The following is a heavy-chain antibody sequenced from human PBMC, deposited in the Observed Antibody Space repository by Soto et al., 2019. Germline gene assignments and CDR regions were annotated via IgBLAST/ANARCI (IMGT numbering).Heavy chain of an antibody. Sequence: QVQLQQWGAGLLRPSETLSLTCAFYGGSFADFYWSWVRQSPGKGLEWVGEISHDGGTNYSPSLAGRVSISVDTSKHQFSLQLRSVTAADTGLYYCARGQLVWYGDLTPYHRDMDVWGQGTTVTVSS. V-gene: IGHV4-34*02. D-gene: IGHD3-10*01. CDR2: ISHDGGT. CDR1: GGSFADFY. CDR3: ARGQLVWYGDLTPYHRDMDV. J-gene: IGHJ6*02.